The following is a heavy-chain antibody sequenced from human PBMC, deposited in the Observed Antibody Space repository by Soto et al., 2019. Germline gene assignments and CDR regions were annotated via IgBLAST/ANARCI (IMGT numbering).Heavy chain of an antibody. J-gene: IGHJ6*02. V-gene: IGHV1-18*04. Sequence: GASVKVSCKASGYTFTSYGISWVRQAPGQGLEWMGWISAYNGSTNYAQKLQGRVTMTTDTSTSTAYMELRSLRSDDTAVYYCARGSSDFWSGVPYYYYYGMDVWGQGTTVTVSS. CDR2: ISAYNGST. CDR3: ARGSSDFWSGVPYYYYYGMDV. CDR1: GYTFTSYG. D-gene: IGHD3-3*01.